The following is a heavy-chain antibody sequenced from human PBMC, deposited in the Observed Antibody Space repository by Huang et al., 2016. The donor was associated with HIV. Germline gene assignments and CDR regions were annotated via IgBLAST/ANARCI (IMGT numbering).Heavy chain of an antibody. J-gene: IGHJ4*02. Sequence: QVQLVQSGAEVKKPGSSVKVSCKASGGTFSRYTISWVRQAHGQGRGLMGGIIPMFGTANYAQKFQGRVTITADESTSTAYMELSSLRSEDTAVYYCARVGLETTVTTSKYYFDYWGQGTLVTVSS. V-gene: IGHV1-69*01. CDR3: ARVGLETTVTTSKYYFDY. CDR1: GGTFSRYT. CDR2: IIPMFGTA. D-gene: IGHD4-17*01.